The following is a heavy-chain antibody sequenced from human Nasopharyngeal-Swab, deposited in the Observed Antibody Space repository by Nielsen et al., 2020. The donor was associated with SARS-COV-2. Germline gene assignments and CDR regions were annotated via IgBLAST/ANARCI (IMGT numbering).Heavy chain of an antibody. J-gene: IGHJ4*02. Sequence: SETLSLTCTVSGGSISSSSYYWGWTRQPPGKGLEWIGSIYYSGTTYYNPSLKSRVTISVDTSKTQFSLKLSSVTAADTAVYYWARYVRIRGYFDYWGQGTLVTVSS. V-gene: IGHV4-39*07. CDR3: ARYVRIRGYFDY. CDR2: IYYSGTT. D-gene: IGHD2-15*01. CDR1: GGSISSSSYY.